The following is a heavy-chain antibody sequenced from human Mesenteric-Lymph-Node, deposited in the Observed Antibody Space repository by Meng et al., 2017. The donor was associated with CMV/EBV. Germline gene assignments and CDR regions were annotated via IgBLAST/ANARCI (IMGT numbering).Heavy chain of an antibody. CDR2: IYYTGGS. CDR1: GGSISSSSYY. V-gene: IGHV4-39*01. J-gene: IGHJ4*02. CDR3: ARGPFGVALPYFDY. D-gene: IGHD3-3*01. Sequence: SETLSLTCTVSGGSISSSSYYWGWIRQPPGKGLEWLGHIYYTGGSHYNPSLKSRVTISVDTSKNEFSLKVSSVTAADMAVYYCARGPFGVALPYFDYWGQGTLVTVSS.